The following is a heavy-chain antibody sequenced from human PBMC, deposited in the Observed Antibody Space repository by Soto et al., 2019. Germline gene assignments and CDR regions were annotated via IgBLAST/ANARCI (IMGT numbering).Heavy chain of an antibody. CDR2: IKSKSDGGTT. CDR1: GFTFSNAG. D-gene: IGHD2-21*01. Sequence: PGGSLRLSCAASGFTFSNAGMNWVRQAPGKGLEWVGRIKSKSDGGTTDYAAPVKGRFIISRDDSKDTLYLQMNSLTTEDTAVFFYTTDVGEFWGQGTMVTVCS. V-gene: IGHV3-15*07. J-gene: IGHJ4*02. CDR3: TTDVGEF.